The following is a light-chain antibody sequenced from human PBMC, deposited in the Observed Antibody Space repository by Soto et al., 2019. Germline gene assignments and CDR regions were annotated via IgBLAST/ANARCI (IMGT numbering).Light chain of an antibody. Sequence: DVQLTQSPSSLSASAGDRVTITCRASQSISSYLNWYQQKPGKAPKHLIYAASSLQSGVTSRLSGSGSGTDFTLTISSLQPEDFATYFCQQSSIIPHTFGQGTRLEFK. J-gene: IGKJ5*01. CDR2: AAS. V-gene: IGKV1-39*01. CDR1: QSISSY. CDR3: QQSSIIPHT.